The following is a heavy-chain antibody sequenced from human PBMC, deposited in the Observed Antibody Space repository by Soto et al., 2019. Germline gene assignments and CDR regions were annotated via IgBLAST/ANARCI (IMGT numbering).Heavy chain of an antibody. Sequence: SETLSLTCAVYGGSFSGYYWSWIRQPPGKGLEWIGYIYYSGSTNYNPSLKSRVTISVDTSKNQFSLKLSSVTAADTAVYYCARYSAAEFDYWGQGTLVTVSS. CDR2: IYYSGST. CDR3: ARYSAAEFDY. D-gene: IGHD2-15*01. V-gene: IGHV4-59*08. J-gene: IGHJ4*02. CDR1: GGSFSGYY.